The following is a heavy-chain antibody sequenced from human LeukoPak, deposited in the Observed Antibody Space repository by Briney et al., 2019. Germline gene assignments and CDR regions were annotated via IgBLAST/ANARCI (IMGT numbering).Heavy chain of an antibody. Sequence: GGSLRLSCAASGFTFSSYGMHWVRQAPGKGLEWVAVIWYDGSNKYYADSVKGRFAISRDNSKNTLYLQMNSLRAEDTAVYYCARDSNFGVVSLDYWGQGTLVTVSS. D-gene: IGHD3-3*01. V-gene: IGHV3-33*01. CDR2: IWYDGSNK. CDR1: GFTFSSYG. CDR3: ARDSNFGVVSLDY. J-gene: IGHJ4*02.